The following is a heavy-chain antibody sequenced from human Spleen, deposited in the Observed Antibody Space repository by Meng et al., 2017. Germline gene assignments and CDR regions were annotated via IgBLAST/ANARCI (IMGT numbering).Heavy chain of an antibody. CDR1: GYTFTGYY. V-gene: IGHV1-2*02. Sequence: QVQLVKSGTEVKKPGASVKVSCKTFGYTFTGYYMHWVRQAPGQGLEWMGWINPTSGDTNYAQKFQGRFTMTRDTSINTVYMELTSLRSDDTAVYYCATRGNPYLNCWGQGTLVTVSS. J-gene: IGHJ4*02. CDR3: ATRGNPYLNC. CDR2: INPTSGDT.